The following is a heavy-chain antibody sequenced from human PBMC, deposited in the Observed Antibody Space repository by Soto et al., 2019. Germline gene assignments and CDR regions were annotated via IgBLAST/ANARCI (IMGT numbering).Heavy chain of an antibody. J-gene: IGHJ5*02. V-gene: IGHV4-34*01. Sequence: QVQLQQWGAGLLKPSETLSLTCAVYGGSFSGYYWSWIRQPPGKGLEWIGEINHSGSTNYNPSLNSRVTISVDTSKNQFSLKLSSVTAADTAVYYCARAVSYGSGSYKTWGQGTLVTVSS. CDR2: INHSGST. D-gene: IGHD3-10*01. CDR1: GGSFSGYY. CDR3: ARAVSYGSGSYKT.